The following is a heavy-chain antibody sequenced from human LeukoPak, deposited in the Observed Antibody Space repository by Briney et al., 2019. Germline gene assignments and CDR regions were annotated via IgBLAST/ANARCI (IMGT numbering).Heavy chain of an antibody. J-gene: IGHJ6*02. CDR1: GFTFSSYG. D-gene: IGHD3-10*01. CDR3: ARGRGWFGERQNYYYYGMDV. V-gene: IGHV3-33*08. CDR2: IWYDGSNK. Sequence: GGSLRLSCAASGFTFSSYGMSWVRQAPGKGLEWVAVIWYDGSNKYYAGSVKGRFTISRDNSKNTLYLQMNSLRAEDTAVYYCARGRGWFGERQNYYYYGMDVWGQGTTVTVSS.